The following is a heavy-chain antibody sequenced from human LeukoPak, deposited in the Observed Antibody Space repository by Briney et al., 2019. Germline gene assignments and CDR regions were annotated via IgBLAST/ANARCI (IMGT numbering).Heavy chain of an antibody. CDR3: AREYSSSSFGAFDI. V-gene: IGHV4-34*01. CDR1: GGSFSGYY. Sequence: PSETLSLTCAVYGGSFSGYYWSWIRQPPGKGLEWIGEINHSGSTNYNPSLKSRATISVDTSKNQFSLKLSSVTAADTAVYYCAREYSSSSFGAFDIWGQGTMVTVSS. J-gene: IGHJ3*02. CDR2: INHSGST. D-gene: IGHD6-6*01.